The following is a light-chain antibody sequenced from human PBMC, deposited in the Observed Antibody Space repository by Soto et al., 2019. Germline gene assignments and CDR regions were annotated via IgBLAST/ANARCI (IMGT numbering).Light chain of an antibody. Sequence: QSVLPQPASVSGSPGQSITISCTGTSSDVGGYNYVSWYQQHPGKAPKLMIYDVSNRPSGVSNRFSGSKSGNTASLTISGLQAEDEADYYCSSYTSSSTPLSVFGTGTKVTVL. V-gene: IGLV2-14*01. CDR2: DVS. CDR3: SSYTSSSTPLSV. CDR1: SSDVGGYNY. J-gene: IGLJ1*01.